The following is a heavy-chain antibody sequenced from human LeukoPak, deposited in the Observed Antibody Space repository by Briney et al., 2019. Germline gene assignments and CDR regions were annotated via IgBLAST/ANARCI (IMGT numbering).Heavy chain of an antibody. CDR1: GGSISSSSYY. V-gene: IGHV4-39*01. J-gene: IGHJ4*02. Sequence: SETLSLTCTVSGGSISSSSYYWGWIRQPPGKGLEWIGSIYYSGSTYYNPSLKSRVTISVDTSKNQFSLKLSSVTAADTAVYYCARQANTYYDILTGYSFDYWGQGTLVTVSS. D-gene: IGHD3-9*01. CDR3: ARQANTYYDILTGYSFDY. CDR2: IYYSGST.